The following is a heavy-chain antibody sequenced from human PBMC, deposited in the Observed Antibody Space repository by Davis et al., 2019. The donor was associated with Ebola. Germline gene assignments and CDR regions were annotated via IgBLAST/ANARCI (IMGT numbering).Heavy chain of an antibody. V-gene: IGHV3-48*02. CDR2: ISSNSATT. CDR3: TRIRSGYYRGFHY. Sequence: PGGSLRLSCAASGFTFSGSSMNWVRQAPGKGLEWVAYISSNSATTHYADSVKGRFSISRDNAKNSLYLQMSSLRDEDTAVYYCTRIRSGYYRGFHYWGQGTLVTVSS. D-gene: IGHD3-3*01. J-gene: IGHJ4*02. CDR1: GFTFSGSS.